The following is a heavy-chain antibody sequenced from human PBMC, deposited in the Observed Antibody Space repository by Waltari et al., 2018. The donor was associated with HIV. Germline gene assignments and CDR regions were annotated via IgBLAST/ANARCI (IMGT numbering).Heavy chain of an antibody. V-gene: IGHV3-33*01. CDR2: IWYDGSNK. CDR1: GFTFSSFG. Sequence: QVQLVESGGGVVQPGRSLRLPCAASGFTFSSFGMHWVRQAPGKGLEWVAVIWYDGSNKYYADSVKGRFTISRDNSKNTLYVQMNGLRAEDTAVYYCARGDYYDSSAYYNGMDVWGQGTTVTVSS. J-gene: IGHJ6*02. D-gene: IGHD3-22*01. CDR3: ARGDYYDSSAYYNGMDV.